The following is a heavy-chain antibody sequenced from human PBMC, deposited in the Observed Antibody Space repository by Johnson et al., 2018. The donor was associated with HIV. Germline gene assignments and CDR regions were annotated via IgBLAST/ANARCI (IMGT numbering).Heavy chain of an antibody. J-gene: IGHJ3*02. Sequence: EVQLVESGGGLVQPGGSLRLSCAASGFTFSSYAMSWVRQAPGKGLEWVSAISGSGGSTYYADSVKGRFTISRDNSKNTLYLQMNSLRAEDTAVYYWAKSEPAMIVVFRENDAFDIWGQGTMVTVSS. CDR2: ISGSGGST. D-gene: IGHD3-22*01. CDR1: GFTFSSYA. V-gene: IGHV3-23*04. CDR3: AKSEPAMIVVFRENDAFDI.